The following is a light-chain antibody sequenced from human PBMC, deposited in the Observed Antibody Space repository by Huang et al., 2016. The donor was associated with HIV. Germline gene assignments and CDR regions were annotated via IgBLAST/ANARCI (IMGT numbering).Light chain of an antibody. CDR1: QSFGSY. CDR2: SAS. Sequence: DIQVTQSPSSLAAAVGDRVTVTCRASQSFGSYLSWYRQEAGKAPKLLIYSASNLYSGAPSRFSASGSGTDFTLTINNLQPDDVATYYCQQTYSIPGTFGQGTKVEIK. CDR3: QQTYSIPGT. V-gene: IGKV1-39*01. J-gene: IGKJ2*02.